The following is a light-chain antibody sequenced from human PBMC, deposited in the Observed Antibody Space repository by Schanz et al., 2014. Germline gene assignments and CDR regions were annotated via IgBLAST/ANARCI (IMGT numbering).Light chain of an antibody. J-gene: IGKJ4*01. CDR2: GAS. CDR3: QQRSNWPPRFT. V-gene: IGKV3D-20*02. Sequence: EIVMTQSPATLSVSPGERATLSCRASQSVSHNYLAWYQQKPGQAPRLLIYGASRRATGIPDRFSGSGSETDFTLTISRLEPEDFAVYYCQQRSNWPPRFTFGGGTKVEIK. CDR1: QSVSHNY.